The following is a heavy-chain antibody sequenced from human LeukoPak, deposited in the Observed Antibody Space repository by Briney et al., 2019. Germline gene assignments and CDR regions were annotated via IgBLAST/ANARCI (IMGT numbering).Heavy chain of an antibody. CDR1: GFSFSTYT. J-gene: IGHJ4*02. CDR3: ARETHSFDY. CDR2: ISSSSSTI. V-gene: IGHV3-48*01. Sequence: GGSLRLSCAASGFSFSTYTMNWVRQAPGKGLDWVSYISSSSSTIYYADSVKGRFTISRDNSKNTLYLQMNSLRAEDTAVYYCARETHSFDYWGQGTLVTVSS.